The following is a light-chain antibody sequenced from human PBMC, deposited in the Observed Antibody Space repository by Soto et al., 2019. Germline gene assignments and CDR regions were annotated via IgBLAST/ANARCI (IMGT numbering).Light chain of an antibody. CDR3: SSYTSSFTRV. Sequence: QSALTQPASVSGYPGQSITISCTGTSSDVGGYNFVSWYQQHPGKAPKLMIYEVSNRPSGVSNRFSGSKSGNTASLTISGLQTEDEADYYCSSYTSSFTRVFGGGTKVTVL. CDR2: EVS. V-gene: IGLV2-14*01. J-gene: IGLJ3*02. CDR1: SSDVGGYNF.